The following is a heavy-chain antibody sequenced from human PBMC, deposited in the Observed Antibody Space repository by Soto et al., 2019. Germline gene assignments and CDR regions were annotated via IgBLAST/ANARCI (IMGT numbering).Heavy chain of an antibody. CDR1: GFSFNSFA. V-gene: IGHV3-30*18. J-gene: IGHJ4*02. CDR2: ISYDGRDI. Sequence: QVQLVESGGGVVHPGTSLRLSCVTSGFSFNSFAMDWVRQAPGKGLEWVAAISYDGRDISYRESVKGRFSISRDKFKNTVYLQMNSVRPEDTAVYYCAKESLDYFDSGRSYSPAFDHWGRGTLVTVSP. D-gene: IGHD3-10*01. CDR3: AKESLDYFDSGRSYSPAFDH.